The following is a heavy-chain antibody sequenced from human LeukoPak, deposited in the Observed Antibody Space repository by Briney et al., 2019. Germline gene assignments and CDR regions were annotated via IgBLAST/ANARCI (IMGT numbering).Heavy chain of an antibody. CDR2: ISYDGSNK. V-gene: IGHV3-30*18. Sequence: GGSLRLSCAASGFTFSSYGMHWVRQAPGKGLEWVAVISYDGSNKYYADSVKGRFTISRDNSKNTLYLQMNSLRAEDTAVYYCAKGFHWSLTMIVVLDYWGQGTLVTVSS. CDR3: AKGFHWSLTMIVVLDY. CDR1: GFTFSSYG. J-gene: IGHJ4*02. D-gene: IGHD3-22*01.